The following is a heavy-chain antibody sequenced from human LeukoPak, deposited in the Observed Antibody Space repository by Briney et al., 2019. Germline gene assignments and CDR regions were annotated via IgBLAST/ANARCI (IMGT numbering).Heavy chain of an antibody. V-gene: IGHV4-59*01. J-gene: IGHJ6*02. Sequence: SETLSLTCTVSGGSISSYYWSWIRQPPGKRLEWIGYIYYSGSTNYNPSLKSRVTISVDTSKNQFSLKLSSVTAADTAVYYCAGARLLWFGESHYYYYGMDVWGQGTTVTVSS. CDR1: GGSISSYY. CDR2: IYYSGST. CDR3: AGARLLWFGESHYYYYGMDV. D-gene: IGHD3-10*01.